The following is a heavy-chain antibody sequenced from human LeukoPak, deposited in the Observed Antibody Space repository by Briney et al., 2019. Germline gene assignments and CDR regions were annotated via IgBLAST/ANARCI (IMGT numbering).Heavy chain of an antibody. CDR2: IKTDGSST. CDR3: ARDRGYTQDY. V-gene: IGHV3-74*01. J-gene: IGHJ4*02. CDR1: GFTFSTYW. Sequence: GSLRLSCAASGFTFSTYWMHWVRQAPGKGLVWVSHIKTDGSSTTYADSVKGRFTISRDNAKNTLYLQMNSLRAEDTAVYYCARDRGYTQDYWGQGTLVTVSS. D-gene: IGHD5-12*01.